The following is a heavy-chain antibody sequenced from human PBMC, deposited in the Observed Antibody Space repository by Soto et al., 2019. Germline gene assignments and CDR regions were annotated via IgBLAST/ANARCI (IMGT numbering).Heavy chain of an antibody. CDR3: TKGGIPRRYNIPKVDFDY. CDR1: GFIFSNYA. D-gene: IGHD1-1*01. CDR2: ISGSGATT. J-gene: IGHJ4*02. Sequence: GGSLRLSCAASGFIFSNYAMSWVRQAPGRGLEWVSAISGSGATTYYPGSVKGRFTISRDNSKNTLYLQMNNLRADDTAVYYCTKGGIPRRYNIPKVDFDYWGQGSLVTVSS. V-gene: IGHV3-23*01.